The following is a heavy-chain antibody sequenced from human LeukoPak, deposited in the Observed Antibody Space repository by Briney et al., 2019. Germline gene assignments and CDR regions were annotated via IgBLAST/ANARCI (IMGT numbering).Heavy chain of an antibody. V-gene: IGHV3-21*01. Sequence: PGGSLRLSCAASGFTFSSYSMNWVRQAPGKGLEWVSSISSSSSYIYYADSVKGRFTISRDNAKNSLYLQMNSLRAEDTAVYYCARDQGGSYYHYFDYWGQGTLVTVSS. D-gene: IGHD1-26*01. CDR2: ISSSSSYI. CDR3: ARDQGGSYYHYFDY. CDR1: GFTFSSYS. J-gene: IGHJ4*02.